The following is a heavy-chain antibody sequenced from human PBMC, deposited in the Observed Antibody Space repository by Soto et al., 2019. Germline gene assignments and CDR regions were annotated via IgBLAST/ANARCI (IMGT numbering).Heavy chain of an antibody. CDR2: INHSGST. CDR1: GGAFSGYY. J-gene: IGHJ5*02. V-gene: IGHV4-34*01. Sequence: SETLSLTCAVYGGAFSGYYWSWIRQPPGKGLEWIGEINHSGSTNYNPSLKSRVTISVDTSKNQFSLKLSSVTAADTAVYYCARGLEAAGRRNWFDPWGQGTLVTVSS. D-gene: IGHD6-13*01. CDR3: ARGLEAAGRRNWFDP.